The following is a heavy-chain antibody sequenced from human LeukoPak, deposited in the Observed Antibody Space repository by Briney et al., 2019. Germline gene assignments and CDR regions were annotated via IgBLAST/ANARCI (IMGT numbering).Heavy chain of an antibody. CDR2: IYTSGST. V-gene: IGHV4-61*02. CDR3: AKGAYDSSGNDAFDI. Sequence: SQTLSLTCTVSGGSISSGSYYWSWIRQPAGKGLEWIARIYTSGSTNYNPSLKSRVTISVDTSKNQFSLKLSSVTAADTAVYYCAKGAYDSSGNDAFDIWGQGTMVTVSS. CDR1: GGSISSGSYY. J-gene: IGHJ3*02. D-gene: IGHD3-22*01.